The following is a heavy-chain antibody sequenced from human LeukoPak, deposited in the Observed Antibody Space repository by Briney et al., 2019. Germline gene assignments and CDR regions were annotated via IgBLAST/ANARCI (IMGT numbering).Heavy chain of an antibody. V-gene: IGHV4-34*01. CDR3: ATPGGYSSNWFDP. Sequence: PSETLSLTCAVYGGSFSGYYWSWIRQPPGKGLEWIGEINHSGSTNYNPSLKSRVTISVDTSKNQFSLKLSSVTAADTAVYYCATPGGYSSNWFDPWGQRTLVTVSS. D-gene: IGHD5-18*01. CDR2: INHSGST. CDR1: GGSFSGYY. J-gene: IGHJ5*02.